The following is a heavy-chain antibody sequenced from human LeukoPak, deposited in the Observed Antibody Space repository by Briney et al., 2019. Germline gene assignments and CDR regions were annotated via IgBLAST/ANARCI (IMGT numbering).Heavy chain of an antibody. CDR1: GFTFSNAW. Sequence: GSLRLSCAASGFTFSNAWMSWVRQAPGKGLEWVGRIKSKTDGGTTDYAAPVKGRFTISRDDSKNTLYLQMNSLKTEDTAVYYCTTEYSSSSPYYFDYWGQGTLVTVSS. CDR3: TTEYSSSSPYYFDY. V-gene: IGHV3-15*01. J-gene: IGHJ4*02. D-gene: IGHD6-6*01. CDR2: IKSKTDGGTT.